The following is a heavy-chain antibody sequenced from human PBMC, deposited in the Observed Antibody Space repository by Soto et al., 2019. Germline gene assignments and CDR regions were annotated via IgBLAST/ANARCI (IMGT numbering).Heavy chain of an antibody. Sequence: QITLKESGPTLVKPTQTLTLTCNFSDFSLTTRGVGVGWIRQPPGKALEWVALIYWNDDQRYNPSLKSRLTVTKATSKTHCVLTMTNVDPLDTATYYCTHRSPAYGHDFWVPVTLVTVSS. V-gene: IGHV2-5*01. CDR2: IYWNDDQ. J-gene: IGHJ4*02. D-gene: IGHD3-10*01. CDR3: THRSPAYGHDF. CDR1: DFSLTTRGVG.